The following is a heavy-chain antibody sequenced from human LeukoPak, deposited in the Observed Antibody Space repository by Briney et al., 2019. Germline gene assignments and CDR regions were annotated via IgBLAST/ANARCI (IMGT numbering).Heavy chain of an antibody. J-gene: IGHJ6*03. CDR3: AKDGSGSYYVNYYYYMDV. V-gene: IGHV3-30*18. Sequence: GGSLRLSCAASGFTFSSYGMHWVRQAPGKGLEWVAVISYDGSNKYYADSVKGRFTISRDNSKNTLYLQINSLRAEDTAVYYCAKDGSGSYYVNYYYYMDVWGKGTTVTVSS. CDR2: ISYDGSNK. D-gene: IGHD1-26*01. CDR1: GFTFSSYG.